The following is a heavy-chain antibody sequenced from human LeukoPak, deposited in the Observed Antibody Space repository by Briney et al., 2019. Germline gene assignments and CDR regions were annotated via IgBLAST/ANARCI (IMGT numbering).Heavy chain of an antibody. V-gene: IGHV3-21*01. D-gene: IGHD3-22*01. CDR1: GFTFSSYS. CDR2: ISSSSSYI. CDR3: ARDLTAPLYYYYDSRTDAFDI. Sequence: GGSLRLSCAASGFTFSSYSMNWVRQAPGKGLEWVSSISSSSSYIYYADSVKGRFTISRDNAKNSLYLQKNSLRAEDTAVYYCARDLTAPLYYYYDSRTDAFDIWGQGTMVTVSS. J-gene: IGHJ3*02.